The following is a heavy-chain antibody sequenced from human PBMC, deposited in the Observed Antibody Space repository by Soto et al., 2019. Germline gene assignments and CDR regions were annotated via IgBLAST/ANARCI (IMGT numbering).Heavy chain of an antibody. CDR1: GDSISSGGYS. V-gene: IGHV4-30-2*01. CDR2: IYHSGST. Sequence: SETLSLTCAVSGDSISSGGYSWNWIRQPPGKGLEWIGYIYHSGSTYYNPSLKSRVTISVDRSKNQFSLKLSSVTAADTAVYYCARAEGGIFDYWGQGTLVTVSS. CDR3: ARAEGGIFDY. J-gene: IGHJ4*02.